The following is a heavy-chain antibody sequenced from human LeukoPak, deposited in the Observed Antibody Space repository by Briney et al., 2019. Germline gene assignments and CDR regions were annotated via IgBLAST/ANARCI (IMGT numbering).Heavy chain of an antibody. Sequence: SETLSLTCAVYGGSFSGYYWSWIRQPPGKGPEWIGEINHSGSTNYNPSLKSRVTISVDTSKNQFSLKLSSVTAADTAVYYCARARSGSVYWGQGTLVTVSS. J-gene: IGHJ4*02. CDR3: ARARSGSVY. V-gene: IGHV4-34*01. D-gene: IGHD3-22*01. CDR2: INHSGST. CDR1: GGSFSGYY.